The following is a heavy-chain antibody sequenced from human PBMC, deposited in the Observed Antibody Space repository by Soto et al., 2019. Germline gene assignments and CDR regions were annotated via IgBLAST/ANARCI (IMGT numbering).Heavy chain of an antibody. Sequence: XETLSLACTVSGFSVSSSVFDWCWNRQPPGKGLEWIGSIYYSGSTYYNPSLKSRVTISVDTSKNQLSLKLSSVTAADAAVDYCARIKGIAGYYYDSGMDVWGQGHTVTVSS. CDR3: ARIKGIAGYYYDSGMDV. V-gene: IGHV4-39*01. CDR1: GFSVSSSVFD. CDR2: IYYSGST. J-gene: IGHJ6*02. D-gene: IGHD6-13*01.